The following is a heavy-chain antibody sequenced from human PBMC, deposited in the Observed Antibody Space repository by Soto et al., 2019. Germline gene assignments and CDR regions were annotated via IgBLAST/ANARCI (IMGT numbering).Heavy chain of an antibody. Sequence: QITLKESGPALVKPTQTLTLTCTFSGFSLTTSGVGVGWLRQPPRKAPEWLALISWDDDKRCSPSLKTRLTITKDTSKNQVVLTMTNMDPVDTATYYCARFTTISEKWLDSWGHGTQVTVSS. J-gene: IGHJ5*01. CDR2: ISWDDDK. CDR1: GFSLTTSGVG. V-gene: IGHV2-5*02. CDR3: ARFTTISEKWLDS. D-gene: IGHD3-22*01.